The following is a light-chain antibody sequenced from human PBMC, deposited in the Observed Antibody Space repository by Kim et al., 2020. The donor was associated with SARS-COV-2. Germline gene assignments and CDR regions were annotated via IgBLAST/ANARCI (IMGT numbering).Light chain of an antibody. V-gene: IGKV3-20*01. CDR3: QQYGSSPWT. CDR1: QSVSSNY. CDR2: GAS. J-gene: IGKJ1*01. Sequence: CPGERATLYCKASQSVSSNYLGWYQKKPGQAPRLVIFGASGRATDIPDRFSGSGSGTDFTLTISRLEPEDFAVYYCQQYGSSPWTFGQGTKVDIK.